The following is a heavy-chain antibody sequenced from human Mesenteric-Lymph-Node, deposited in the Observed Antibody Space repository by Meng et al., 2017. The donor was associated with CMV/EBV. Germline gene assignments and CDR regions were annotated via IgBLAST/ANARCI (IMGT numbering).Heavy chain of an antibody. CDR1: GYSFTGYW. CDR3: ARRFSGSSYDY. J-gene: IGHJ4*02. V-gene: IGHV5-51*01. CDR2: IYPGDSDT. Sequence: GESLKISCKGSGYSFTGYWIGWVRQMPGKGLEWMGIIYPGDSDTRYSPSFQGQVTISADKSTNTAYLQWSSLKASDTAMYYCARRFSGSSYDYWGQGMQVTVSS. D-gene: IGHD3-10*01.